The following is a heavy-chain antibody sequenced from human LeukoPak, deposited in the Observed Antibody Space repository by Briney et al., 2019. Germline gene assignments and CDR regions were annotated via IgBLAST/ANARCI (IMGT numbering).Heavy chain of an antibody. CDR3: ARDPYNGYYGDDYYYYMDV. CDR1: VFTFSNYN. V-gene: IGHV3-21*01. D-gene: IGHD4-17*01. CDR2: ITRDSIYT. J-gene: IGHJ6*03. Sequence: PGGSLRLSCAPSVFTFSNYNINWVGPTPGRELEGVSSITRDSIYTFYPDSVKGRFTIYRDNAKNSLSLQMNSLRAEDTAVYYCARDPYNGYYGDDYYYYMDVWGKGTTVTISS.